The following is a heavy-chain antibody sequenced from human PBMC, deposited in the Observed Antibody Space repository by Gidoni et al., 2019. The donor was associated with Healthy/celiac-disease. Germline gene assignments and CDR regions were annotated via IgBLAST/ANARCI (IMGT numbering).Heavy chain of an antibody. CDR2: ISSSSSYI. Sequence: EVQLEESGGGLVKPGGSLRLSCAASGFTFSSYSMNWVRQAPGKGLEWVSSISSSSSYISYADSVKGRFTISRDNAKNSLYLQMNSLRAEDTAVYYCARESYGDSDWFFDLWGRGTLVTVSS. CDR1: GFTFSSYS. D-gene: IGHD4-17*01. J-gene: IGHJ2*01. CDR3: ARESYGDSDWFFDL. V-gene: IGHV3-21*01.